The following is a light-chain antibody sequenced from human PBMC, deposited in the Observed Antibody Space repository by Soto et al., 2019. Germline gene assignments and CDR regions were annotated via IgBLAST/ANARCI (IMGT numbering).Light chain of an antibody. CDR3: LIYSSVAVV. Sequence: QAVVTQDPSLTVSPGGTVTLTCGSSTGAVTSGHYAYWFQQKPGQAPRTLIHNTNVKHSWTPARFSGSLLGGKAALTLSGAQPEDEADYYCLIYSSVAVVFGGGTKLTVL. V-gene: IGLV7-46*01. J-gene: IGLJ2*01. CDR2: NTN. CDR1: TGAVTSGHY.